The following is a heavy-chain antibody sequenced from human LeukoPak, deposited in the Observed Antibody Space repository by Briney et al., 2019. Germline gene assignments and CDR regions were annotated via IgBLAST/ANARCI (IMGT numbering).Heavy chain of an antibody. CDR1: GGSFSGYY. J-gene: IGHJ5*02. V-gene: IGHV4-34*01. CDR2: INHSGST. CDR3: ASHDTMVRGVKIRTGRGFDP. D-gene: IGHD3-10*01. Sequence: SETLSLTCAVYGGSFSGYYWSWIRQPPGKGLEWIGEINHSGSTNYNPSLKSRVTISVDTSKNQFSLKLSSVTAADTAVYYCASHDTMVRGVKIRTGRGFDPWGQGTLVTVSS.